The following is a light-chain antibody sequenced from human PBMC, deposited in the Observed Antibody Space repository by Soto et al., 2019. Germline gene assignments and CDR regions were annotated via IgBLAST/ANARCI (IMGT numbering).Light chain of an antibody. CDR3: QQSYTTTPLT. CDR2: GAS. J-gene: IGKJ2*01. Sequence: DIQMTQSPSSLSASVGDRVTITCRASQSISKYLNWYQQKPGKAPKLLIVGASRLQSGVPSRFSGSGSGTEFSLPISSLQPEDFATYSCQQSYTTTPLTFGQGTRLEIK. CDR1: QSISKY. V-gene: IGKV1-39*01.